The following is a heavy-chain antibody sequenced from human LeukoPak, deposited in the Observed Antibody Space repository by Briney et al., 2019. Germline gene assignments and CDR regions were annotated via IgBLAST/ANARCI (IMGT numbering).Heavy chain of an antibody. J-gene: IGHJ4*02. D-gene: IGHD3-16*02. Sequence: PSETLSLTCAVYGGSFSGYYWSWIRQPPGKGLEWIGEINHSGSTNYNPSLKSRVTISVDTSKNQFSLKLSSVTAADTAVYYCASNAYVWGSSRYGTPTTDYWGLGRMLTVSS. CDR1: GGSFSGYY. V-gene: IGHV4-34*01. CDR3: ASNAYVWGSSRYGTPTTDY. CDR2: INHSGST.